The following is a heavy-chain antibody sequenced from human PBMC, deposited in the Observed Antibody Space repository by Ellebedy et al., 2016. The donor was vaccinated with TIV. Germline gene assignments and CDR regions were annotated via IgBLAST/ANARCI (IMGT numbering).Heavy chain of an antibody. CDR3: ASDGSVTTVFDY. D-gene: IGHD4-17*01. CDR1: AYTFTDYY. CDR2: INPNSGGT. Sequence: AASVKVSCKASAYTFTDYYIHWVRQAPGQGLEWMGWINPNSGGTNYAQKFQGRVTMTRDKTISTAFMERTRLTSDDTAMYYCASDGSVTTVFDYWGQGTLVTVSS. V-gene: IGHV1-2*02. J-gene: IGHJ4*02.